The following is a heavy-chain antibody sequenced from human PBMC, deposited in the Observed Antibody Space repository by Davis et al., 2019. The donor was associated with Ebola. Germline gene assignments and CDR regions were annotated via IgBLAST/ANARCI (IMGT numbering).Heavy chain of an antibody. CDR2: ISGSTTTI. CDR3: TLLQEHL. Sequence: GGSLRLSCAASGFIFSRHSMNWVRQAPGKGLEWVSYISGSTTTIYYADSVRGRFTISRDNAKNSMYLQMNSLHQGPIGLPPGTLLQEHLWG. J-gene: IGHJ6*01. V-gene: IGHV3-48*01. CDR1: GFIFSRHS.